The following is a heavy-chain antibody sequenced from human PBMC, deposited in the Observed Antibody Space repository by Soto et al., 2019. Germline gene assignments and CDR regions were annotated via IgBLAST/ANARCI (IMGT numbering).Heavy chain of an antibody. V-gene: IGHV5-51*01. D-gene: IGHD5-12*01. CDR2: ILPADSDT. CDR1: GYSFPAFW. J-gene: IGHJ4*02. CDR3: ARRGAGYNYDY. Sequence: PGESLKISCGASGYSFPAFWIGWVRQMPGKGLEWMGIILPADSDTRYSPSFQGQVTISVDKSISTAYLQWNSLKASDTAMYYCARRGAGYNYDYWGQGTLVTVSS.